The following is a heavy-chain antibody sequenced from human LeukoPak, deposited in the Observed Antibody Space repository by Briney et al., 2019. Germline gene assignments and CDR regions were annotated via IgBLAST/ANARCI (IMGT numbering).Heavy chain of an antibody. V-gene: IGHV3-9*01. Sequence: GGSLRLSCAASGFTFDDYAMHWVRQAPWKGLEWVSGISWNSGSIGYADSVKGRFTISRDNAKNSLYLQMNSLRAEDTALYYCAKDKRYFDWSYGMDVWGQGTTVTVSS. CDR3: AKDKRYFDWSYGMDV. J-gene: IGHJ6*02. CDR1: GFTFDDYA. CDR2: ISWNSGSI. D-gene: IGHD3-9*01.